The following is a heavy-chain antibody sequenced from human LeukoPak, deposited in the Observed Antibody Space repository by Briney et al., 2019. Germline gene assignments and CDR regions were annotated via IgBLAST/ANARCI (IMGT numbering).Heavy chain of an antibody. D-gene: IGHD6-13*01. CDR2: IYSGGST. CDR3: ARPPFDSSWYPRAFDV. CDR1: GFTFSNLA. V-gene: IGHV3-66*04. J-gene: IGHJ3*01. Sequence: GGSLRLSCVASGFTFSNLAMGWVRQAPGKGLEWVSLIYSGGSTYYADSVKGRFTISRDNSENTLYLQMNSLRAEDTAVYYCARPPFDSSWYPRAFDVWGQGTMVTVST.